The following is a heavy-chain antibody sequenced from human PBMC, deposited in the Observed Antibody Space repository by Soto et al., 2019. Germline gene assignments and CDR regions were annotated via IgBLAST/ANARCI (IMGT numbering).Heavy chain of an antibody. CDR1: GFPFSGNY. Sequence: EVQLVESGGGLVQPGGSLGLSCAASGFPFSGNYVTWVRPTPGKGLEWVSLIYSVDNVYYADSVTGRFTISRDNSKNTFYLHVNRLRGEDPAVYYCATELIAKYGMDVWGEGTTVTVSS. J-gene: IGHJ6*01. CDR2: IYSVDNV. V-gene: IGHV3-53*01. D-gene: IGHD2-21*01. CDR3: ATELIAKYGMDV.